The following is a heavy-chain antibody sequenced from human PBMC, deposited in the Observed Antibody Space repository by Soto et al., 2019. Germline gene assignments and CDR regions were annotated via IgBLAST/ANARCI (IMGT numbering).Heavy chain of an antibody. D-gene: IGHD6-13*01. CDR3: GGFVNSPAYSSSWYAHYYYGMDV. Sequence: GGSLRLSCAASGFTFSSYWMSWVRQAPGKGLEWVANIKQDGSEKYYVDSVKGRFTISRDNAKNSLYLQMNSLRAEDTAVYHCGGFVNSPAYSSSWYAHYYYGMDVWGQGTTVTVSS. J-gene: IGHJ6*02. CDR1: GFTFSSYW. CDR2: IKQDGSEK. V-gene: IGHV3-7*05.